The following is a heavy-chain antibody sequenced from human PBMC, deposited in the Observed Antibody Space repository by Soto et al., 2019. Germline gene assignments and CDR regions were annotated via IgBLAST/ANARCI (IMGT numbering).Heavy chain of an antibody. CDR2: IPYSGST. V-gene: IGHV4-31*03. CDR1: GVSISGEGSY. D-gene: IGHD6-13*01. J-gene: IGHJ5*02. Sequence: QVQLQESGPGLVEPSQTLSLTCTGSGVSISGEGSYWSSSRQYLGRGLEGIGYIPYSGSTYSNPSLTSRVPISVDASKTRFILKLTSVTAADKAVYYCAGAWTATAGWANWFDRWGKGTLVTVSS. CDR3: AGAWTATAGWANWFDR.